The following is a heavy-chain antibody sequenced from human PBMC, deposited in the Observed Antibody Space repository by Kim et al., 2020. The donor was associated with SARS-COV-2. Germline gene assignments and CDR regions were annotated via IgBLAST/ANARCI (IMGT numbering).Heavy chain of an antibody. CDR3: AQRTTVTTWESIWGNYYYYGMNV. V-gene: IGHV1-69*13. J-gene: IGHJ6*02. D-gene: IGHD4-17*01. CDR2: IIPIFGTA. Sequence: SVKVSCKASGGTFSSYAISWVRQAPGQGLEWMGGIIPIFGTANYAQKFQGRVTITADESTSTAYMELSSLRSEDTAVYYCAQRTTVTTWESIWGNYYYYGMNVWGQGTTVTVSS. CDR1: GGTFSSYA.